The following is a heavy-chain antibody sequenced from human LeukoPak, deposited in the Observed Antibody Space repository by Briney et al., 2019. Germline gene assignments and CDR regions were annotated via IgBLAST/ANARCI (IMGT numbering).Heavy chain of an antibody. J-gene: IGHJ4*02. CDR2: IIPIFGTA. Sequence: GASVKVSCKASGGTLSSYTITWVRQAPGQGLEWMGGIIPIFGTADYAQKFQGRVTITADESTSTAYIELSSLRSEDTAVYYCAIPGVSDYWGQGTLVTVSS. V-gene: IGHV1-69*13. CDR3: AIPGVSDY. CDR1: GGTLSSYT.